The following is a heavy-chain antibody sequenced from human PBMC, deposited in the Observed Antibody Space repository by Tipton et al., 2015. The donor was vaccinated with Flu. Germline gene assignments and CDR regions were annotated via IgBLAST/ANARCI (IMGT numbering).Heavy chain of an antibody. D-gene: IGHD4-11*01. CDR1: GYTFTGYY. CDR3: ASMTTVTSGDYYGMDV. V-gene: IGHV1-2*02. Sequence: QLVQSGAEVKKPGASVKVSCKASGYTFTGYYMHWVRQAPGQGLEWMRWINPNSGGTNYAQKFQGRVTMTRDTSISTAYMELSRLRSDDTAVYYCASMTTVTSGDYYGMDVWGQGTTVTVSS. CDR2: INPNSGGT. J-gene: IGHJ6*02.